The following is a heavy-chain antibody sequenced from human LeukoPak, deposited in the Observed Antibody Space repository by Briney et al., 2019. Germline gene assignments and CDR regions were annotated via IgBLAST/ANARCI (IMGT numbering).Heavy chain of an antibody. Sequence: ASVKVSCKASGYTFTGYYMHWVRQAPGQGLEWMGRINPNSGGTNYAQKFQGRVTMTRDTSISTAYMELSRLRSDDTAVYCCAILGFGGREGSFDYWGQGTLVTVSS. J-gene: IGHJ4*02. CDR2: INPNSGGT. CDR3: AILGFGGREGSFDY. D-gene: IGHD3-10*01. CDR1: GYTFTGYY. V-gene: IGHV1-2*06.